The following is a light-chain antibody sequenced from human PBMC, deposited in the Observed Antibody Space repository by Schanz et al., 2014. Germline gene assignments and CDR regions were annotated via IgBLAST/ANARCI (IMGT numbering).Light chain of an antibody. CDR1: QTVTTTS. Sequence: EIVLTQSPGTLSLSPGERATLSCRASQTVTTTSLAWYQQKPGQPPRLLIYGASNRATGIPDRFSGSGSGTDFTLTISRLETEDFAVYYCQQYDNSLPWTFGQGTKVEIK. CDR3: QQYDNSLPWT. CDR2: GAS. J-gene: IGKJ1*01. V-gene: IGKV3-20*01.